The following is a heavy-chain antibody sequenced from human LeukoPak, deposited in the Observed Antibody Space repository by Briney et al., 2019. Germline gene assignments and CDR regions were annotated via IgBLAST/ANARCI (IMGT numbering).Heavy chain of an antibody. D-gene: IGHD3-10*01. CDR1: GFTFSDYY. Sequence: PGGSLRLSCAASGFTFSDYYMNWIRQAPGKGLEWIASMRSSGSTIKYADSVKGRFTISRDNAKNSLFLQMSSLRDEDTAVYYCVRDSLLWFGEIDYWGQGTLVSVSS. J-gene: IGHJ4*02. CDR3: VRDSLLWFGEIDY. CDR2: MRSSGSTI. V-gene: IGHV3-11*04.